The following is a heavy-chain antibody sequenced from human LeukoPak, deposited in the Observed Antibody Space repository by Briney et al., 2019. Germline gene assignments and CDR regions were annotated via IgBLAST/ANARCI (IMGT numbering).Heavy chain of an antibody. Sequence: GGSLRLSCAASGFTFSTYSMNWVRQAPGKGLEWVSSISYSSTYIYYADSVKGRFTISRDNAKNPLYLQMNSLRAEDTAVYYCARDRVVYGDSPNFDYWGQGTLVTVSS. D-gene: IGHD4-17*01. CDR2: ISYSSTYI. CDR3: ARDRVVYGDSPNFDY. J-gene: IGHJ4*02. V-gene: IGHV3-21*01. CDR1: GFTFSTYS.